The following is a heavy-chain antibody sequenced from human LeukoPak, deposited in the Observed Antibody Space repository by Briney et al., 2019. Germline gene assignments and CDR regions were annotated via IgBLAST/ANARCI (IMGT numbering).Heavy chain of an antibody. CDR2: IYPSDSDT. D-gene: IGHD1-26*01. CDR1: EYSFATYW. J-gene: IGHJ4*02. CDR3: ARPLQGIVGATGFDY. Sequence: GESLRISCQGSEYSFATYWIAWLRQMPGKGLEWMGIIYPSDSDTRYSPSFQGQVTISADKSIKTAYLQWSSLKASDTAMYYCARPLQGIVGATGFDYWGQGTLVTVSS. V-gene: IGHV5-51*01.